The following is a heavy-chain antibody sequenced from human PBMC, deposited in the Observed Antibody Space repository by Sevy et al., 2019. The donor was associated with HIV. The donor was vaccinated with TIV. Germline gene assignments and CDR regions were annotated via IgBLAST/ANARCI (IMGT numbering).Heavy chain of an antibody. V-gene: IGHV4-59*08. Sequence: SETLSLTCTVSGGSITSLYWNWIRQPPGKGLEWIANIYYNGHINYNPSLKSRVTLSLYTSKNQFSLRLRSVTAADTSMYYCAGENAWGRGYSWGQGTLVTVSS. CDR3: AGENAWGRGYS. D-gene: IGHD1-26*01. J-gene: IGHJ4*02. CDR2: IYYNGHI. CDR1: GGSITSLY.